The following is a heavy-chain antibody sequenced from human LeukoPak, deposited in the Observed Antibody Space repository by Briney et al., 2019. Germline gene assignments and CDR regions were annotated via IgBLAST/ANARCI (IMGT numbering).Heavy chain of an antibody. CDR1: GGSFSGYY. D-gene: IGHD3-10*01. V-gene: IGHV4-34*01. CDR3: ARDLQSYGSGRVGY. CDR2: INHSGST. J-gene: IGHJ4*02. Sequence: SETLSLTCAVYGGSFSGYYWSWIRQPPVKELEWIGEINHSGSTNYNPSLKSRVTISVDTSKNQFSLKLSSVTAADTAVYYCARDLQSYGSGRVGYWGQGTLVTVSS.